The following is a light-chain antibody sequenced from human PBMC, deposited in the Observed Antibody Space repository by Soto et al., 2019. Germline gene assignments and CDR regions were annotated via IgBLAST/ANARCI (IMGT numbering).Light chain of an antibody. CDR3: QQRSNWPGT. V-gene: IGKV3-11*01. CDR2: DAS. J-gene: IGKJ1*01. Sequence: DIVLTQSPATLSLSPGERATLSCRASQSINNYLGWYQQKPGQAPRLLISDASTRATGIPARFSGSGSGTEFTLTISSLEPEDFAVYYCQQRSNWPGTFGQGTKVDIK. CDR1: QSINNY.